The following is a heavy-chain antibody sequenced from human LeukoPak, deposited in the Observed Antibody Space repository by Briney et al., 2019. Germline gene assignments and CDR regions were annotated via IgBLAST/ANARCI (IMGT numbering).Heavy chain of an antibody. CDR3: ARDGTYYDPLDP. CDR2: INPSGST. Sequence: SETLSLTCAVYGGSFSDYYWGWIRQPPGKGLEWIGEINPSGSTNYNPSLNSRVTISVDTSKNQFSLRLSSVTAADTAVYYCARDGTYYDPLDPWGQGTLVTVSS. D-gene: IGHD3-3*01. CDR1: GGSFSDYY. V-gene: IGHV4-34*01. J-gene: IGHJ5*02.